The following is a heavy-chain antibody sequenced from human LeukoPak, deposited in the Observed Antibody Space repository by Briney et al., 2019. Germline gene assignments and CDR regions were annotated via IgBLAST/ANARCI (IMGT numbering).Heavy chain of an antibody. D-gene: IGHD6-6*01. CDR2: ISHDGSNK. CDR3: ARDGQGGSYSSSSEFDY. CDR1: GFTFSSYA. Sequence: GGSLRLSCAASGFTFSSYAMRWVRQAPGKGLEWVAVISHDGSNKYYADSVKGRFTISRDNSKNTLYLQMNSLRAEDTAVYYCARDGQGGSYSSSSEFDYWGQGTLVTVSS. J-gene: IGHJ4*02. V-gene: IGHV3-30-3*01.